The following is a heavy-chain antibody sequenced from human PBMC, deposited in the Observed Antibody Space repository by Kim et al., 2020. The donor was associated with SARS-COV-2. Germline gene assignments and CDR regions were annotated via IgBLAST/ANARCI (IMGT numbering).Heavy chain of an antibody. CDR2: IKSRSDGGTI. CDR3: AADGGDGFQY. Sequence: GGSLRLSCEVSGFTFSKAWMSWVRQAPGKGLEWVGRIKSRSDGGTIDHAAPVKGRFTISRDDSRNTLYLQMNSLNIEDTAVYYCAADGGDGFQYWGQGT. V-gene: IGHV3-15*01. CDR1: GFTFSKAW. D-gene: IGHD2-21*02. J-gene: IGHJ1*01.